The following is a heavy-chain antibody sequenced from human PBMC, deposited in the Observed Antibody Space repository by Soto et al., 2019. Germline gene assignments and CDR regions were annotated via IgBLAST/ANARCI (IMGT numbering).Heavy chain of an antibody. D-gene: IGHD3-16*02. V-gene: IGHV3-74*01. Sequence: GGSLRLSCAASGFTFSSYWMHWVRQAPGKGLVWVSRINSDGSSTSYADSVKGRFTISRDNAKNTLYLQMNSLRAEDTAVYYCASWASDYIWGSYRLSWFDPWGQGTLVTVSS. J-gene: IGHJ5*02. CDR2: INSDGSST. CDR3: ASWASDYIWGSYRLSWFDP. CDR1: GFTFSSYW.